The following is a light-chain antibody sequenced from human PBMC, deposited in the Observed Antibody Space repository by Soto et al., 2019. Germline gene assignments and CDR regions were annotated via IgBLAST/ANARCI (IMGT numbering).Light chain of an antibody. CDR2: AVT. V-gene: IGLV2-14*01. CDR3: SSHTRDSTWV. CDR1: NSDVGAYDY. J-gene: IGLJ3*02. Sequence: QSVLTQPASVSGSPGQSITISCSGTNSDVGAYDYVSWYQQYPGKAPKLMIYAVTNRPSGVSNRFSGSKSGNTASLTISGLQAEDEADYYRSSHTRDSTWVFGGGTKVTVL.